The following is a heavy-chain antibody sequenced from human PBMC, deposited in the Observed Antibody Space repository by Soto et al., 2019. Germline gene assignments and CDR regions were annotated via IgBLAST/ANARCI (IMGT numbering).Heavy chain of an antibody. Sequence: QVQLQESGPGLVKPSGTLSLTCTVSGDSISSTNWWNWVRQTPGKGLEWIGEIHHSGNINYNPSLKSRVNISVDKSNNLFSLNLNSMTAADTAVYYCARARQGCSTTSCYLDPWGQGTLVTVSS. CDR3: ARARQGCSTTSCYLDP. CDR1: GDSISSTNW. J-gene: IGHJ5*02. CDR2: IHHSGNI. V-gene: IGHV4-4*02. D-gene: IGHD2-2*01.